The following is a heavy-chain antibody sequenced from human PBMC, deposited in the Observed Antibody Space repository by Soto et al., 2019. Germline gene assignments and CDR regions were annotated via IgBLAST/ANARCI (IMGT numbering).Heavy chain of an antibody. CDR2: IVPMLGTP. Sequence: QVQLVQSGAEVKEPGSSVRVSCKASGGTFDNFIMNWVRQTPGQGLEWMGGIVPMLGTPTYAEKFKGRVTISATGSTCTMYMDVTSLRSDDTAIYYCARDGTYSSSLSQYSGMDVWGQGTTVTVSS. D-gene: IGHD1-26*01. CDR3: ARDGTYSSSLSQYSGMDV. J-gene: IGHJ6*02. V-gene: IGHV1-69*01. CDR1: GGTFDNFI.